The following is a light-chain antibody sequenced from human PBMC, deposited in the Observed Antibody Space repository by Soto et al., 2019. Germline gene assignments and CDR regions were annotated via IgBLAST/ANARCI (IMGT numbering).Light chain of an antibody. CDR3: CSYASSGTVV. V-gene: IGLV2-23*01. CDR2: EAS. J-gene: IGLJ2*01. CDR1: SSDIGGYNF. Sequence: QSALTQPASVSGSPGQSITISCTGTSSDIGGYNFVSWYQQHPGKAPKLMIHEASKRPSGVSNRFSGSKSGNTASLTISGLQAEDEADYHCCSYASSGTVVFGGGTKLTVL.